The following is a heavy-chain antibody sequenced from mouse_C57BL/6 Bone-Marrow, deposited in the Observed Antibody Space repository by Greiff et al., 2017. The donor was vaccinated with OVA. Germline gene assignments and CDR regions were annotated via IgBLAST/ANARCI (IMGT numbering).Heavy chain of an antibody. Sequence: EVHLVESEGGLVQPGSSMKLSCTASGFTFSDYYMAWVRQVPEKGLEWVANINYDGSSTYYLDSLKSRFIISRDNAKNILYLQMSSLKSEDTATYYCAREGSGRGYFDYWGQGTTLTVSS. D-gene: IGHD1-3*01. CDR3: AREGSGRGYFDY. CDR1: GFTFSDYY. CDR2: INYDGSST. J-gene: IGHJ2*01. V-gene: IGHV5-16*01.